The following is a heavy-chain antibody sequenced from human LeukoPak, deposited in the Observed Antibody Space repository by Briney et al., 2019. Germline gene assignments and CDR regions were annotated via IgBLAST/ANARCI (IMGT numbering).Heavy chain of an antibody. V-gene: IGHV3-30*03. CDR2: ISYDGSNE. D-gene: IGHD6-13*01. CDR1: GISFSNYS. CDR3: ATWAGTATGFSGPFDY. Sequence: GGSLRLSCAASGISFSNYSMNWVRQAPGKGLEWVAIISYDGSNEYYADSVKGRFTISRDNSKNTLYLQMNSLRGDDTAVYYCATWAGTATGFSGPFDYWSQGTPVTVSS. J-gene: IGHJ4*02.